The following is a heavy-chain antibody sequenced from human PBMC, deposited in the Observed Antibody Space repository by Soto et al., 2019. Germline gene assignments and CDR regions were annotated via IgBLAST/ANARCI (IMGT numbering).Heavy chain of an antibody. D-gene: IGHD6-13*01. Sequence: GASVKVSCKASGYTFTSYYMHWVRQAPGHGLEWMGIINPILGIANYAQKFQGRVTITADKSTSTAYMELSSLRSEDTAVYYCAREEMAAAHNWFDPWGQGTLVTVSS. J-gene: IGHJ5*02. CDR2: INPILGIA. CDR3: AREEMAAAHNWFDP. CDR1: GYTFTSYY. V-gene: IGHV1-69*04.